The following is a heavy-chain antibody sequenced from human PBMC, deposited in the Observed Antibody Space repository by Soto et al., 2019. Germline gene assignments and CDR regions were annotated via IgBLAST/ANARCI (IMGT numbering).Heavy chain of an antibody. V-gene: IGHV3-33*01. CDR2: IWYDGSNK. D-gene: IGHD3-9*01. Sequence: QVQLVESGGGVVQPGRSLRLSCAASGFTFSSYGRHWVRQAPGKGLEWVAVIWYDGSNKYYADSVKGRFTISRDNSKNTLYLQMNSLRAEDTAVYYCARDGGYDILPRLGMDVWGQGTTVTVSS. J-gene: IGHJ6*02. CDR3: ARDGGYDILPRLGMDV. CDR1: GFTFSSYG.